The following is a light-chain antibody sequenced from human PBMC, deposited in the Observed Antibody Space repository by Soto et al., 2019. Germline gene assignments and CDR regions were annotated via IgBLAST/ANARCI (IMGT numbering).Light chain of an antibody. Sequence: QSVLTQPASVSGSPGQSITIFCTGTSSDVGSYNLVSWYQQHPGKAPKVMIYEGSQRPSGVSNRFSGSKSGNTASLTISGLQAEDEADYYCCSYAGSSTLVFGGGTKLTVL. J-gene: IGLJ2*01. V-gene: IGLV2-23*01. CDR3: CSYAGSSTLV. CDR2: EGS. CDR1: SSDVGSYNL.